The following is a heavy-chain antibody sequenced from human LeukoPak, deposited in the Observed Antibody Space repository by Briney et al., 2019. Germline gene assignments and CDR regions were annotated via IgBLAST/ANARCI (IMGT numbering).Heavy chain of an antibody. CDR2: IYYSGST. V-gene: IGHV4-39*07. CDR3: ARVQFRLSWFDP. CDR1: GGSISGTSYY. J-gene: IGHJ5*02. Sequence: SETLSLTCTVSGGSISGTSYYWGWIRQPPGKGLEWIGSIYYSGSTYYNPSLKSRVTISVDTSKNQFSLKLSSVTAADTAVYYCARVQFRLSWFDPWGQGTLVTVSS.